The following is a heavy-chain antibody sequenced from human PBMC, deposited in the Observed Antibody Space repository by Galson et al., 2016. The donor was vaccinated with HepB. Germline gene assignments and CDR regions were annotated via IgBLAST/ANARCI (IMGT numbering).Heavy chain of an antibody. V-gene: IGHV4-34*01. CDR2: ITHSGST. J-gene: IGHJ3*02. Sequence: SETLSLTCAVYGGSFSGAYWNWIRQSADKGLEWIGDITHSGSTNYNPSLESRVTISVDTSKNQLSLKLISVTAADAAVYYCARMRAFDIWSQGTMVTVSS. CDR1: GGSFSGAY. CDR3: ARMRAFDI.